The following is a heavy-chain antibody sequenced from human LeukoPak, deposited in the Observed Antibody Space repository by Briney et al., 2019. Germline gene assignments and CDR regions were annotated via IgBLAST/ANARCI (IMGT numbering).Heavy chain of an antibody. D-gene: IGHD3-9*01. CDR2: ISSSGTYV. CDR1: GFTFSSYT. Sequence: PGGSLRLSCAASGFTFSSYTMHWVRQAPGKGLEWVSSISSSGTYVYYADLVKGRFTISRDNAKNSLSLQMNSLRADDAAVYYCARASSKQLAGYLPDGFDIWGQGTMVTVSS. CDR3: ARASSKQLAGYLPDGFDI. V-gene: IGHV3-21*01. J-gene: IGHJ3*02.